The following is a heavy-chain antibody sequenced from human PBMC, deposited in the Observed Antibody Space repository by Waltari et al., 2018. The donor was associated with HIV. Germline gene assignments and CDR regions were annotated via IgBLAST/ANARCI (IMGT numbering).Heavy chain of an antibody. CDR3: ARGASIGGWVQNDY. J-gene: IGHJ4*02. V-gene: IGHV4-39*07. Sequence: QLPLQESGPGLVKPSETLSLTCTLSGGSISSSGYYWGWIRQPPGKGLECIGTIYYSGSTYYNPSLKSRVTISAATSKNHFSLKLISVTAADTAVYYCARGASIGGWVQNDYWGQGTLVTVSS. CDR1: GGSISSSGYY. CDR2: IYYSGST. D-gene: IGHD6-6*01.